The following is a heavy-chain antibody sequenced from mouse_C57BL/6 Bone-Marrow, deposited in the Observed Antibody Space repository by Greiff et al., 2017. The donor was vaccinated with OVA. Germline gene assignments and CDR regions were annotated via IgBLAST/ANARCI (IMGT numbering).Heavy chain of an antibody. CDR1: GFTFSDYY. CDR3: ARDRDYLDY. J-gene: IGHJ2*01. Sequence: EVKLVESEGGLVQPGSSMKLSCTASGFTFSDYYMAWVRQVPEKGLEWVANINYDGSSTYYLDSLKSRFIISRDNAKNILYLQMSSLKSEDTATYYCARDRDYLDYWGQGTTLTVSS. V-gene: IGHV5-16*01. CDR2: INYDGSST.